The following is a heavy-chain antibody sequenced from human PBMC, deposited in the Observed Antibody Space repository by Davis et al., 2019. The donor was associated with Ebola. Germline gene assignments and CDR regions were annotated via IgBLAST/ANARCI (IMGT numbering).Heavy chain of an antibody. D-gene: IGHD3-16*01. CDR1: AYSFSNSC. Sequence: ISSSGSAYSFSNSCICWLRQLPGRNVDWLGFIYHRDSDIRYSPSFQGQVTISVDKSITTAYLQWSSLKASDTAMYYCARQGGKSWFDPWGQGTLVTVSS. CDR3: ARQGGKSWFDP. CDR2: IYHRDSDI. V-gene: IGHV5-51*01. J-gene: IGHJ5*02.